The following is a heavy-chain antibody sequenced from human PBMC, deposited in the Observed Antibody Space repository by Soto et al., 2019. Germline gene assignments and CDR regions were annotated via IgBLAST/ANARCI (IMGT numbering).Heavy chain of an antibody. CDR3: ARECARGYSYGYLFAMAGFDY. CDR2: ISAYNGNT. J-gene: IGHJ4*02. V-gene: IGHV1-18*04. CDR1: GYTFTSYG. D-gene: IGHD5-18*01. Sequence: ASVKVSCKASGYTFTSYGISWVRQAPGQGLEWMGWISAYNGNTNYAQKLQGRVTMTTDTSTSTAYTELRSLRSDDTAVYYCARECARGYSYGYLFAMAGFDYWGQGTLVTVSS.